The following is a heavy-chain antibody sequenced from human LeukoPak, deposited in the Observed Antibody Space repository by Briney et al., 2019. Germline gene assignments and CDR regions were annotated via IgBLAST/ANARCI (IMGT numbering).Heavy chain of an antibody. V-gene: IGHV3-23*01. D-gene: IGHD6-13*01. CDR1: GFSLSAYA. J-gene: IGHJ6*03. CDR3: AKVWGKLVPHVEAWSAYYMDV. Sequence: PGGSLRLSCVVSGFSLSAYAMTWVRQAPDKGLEWVARLGGSGGGANYADSVQGRFNIFADSSKNTLYLQMNSLRAEDTAVYYCAKVWGKLVPHVEAWSAYYMDVWGKGVTVVVSS. CDR2: LGGSGGGA.